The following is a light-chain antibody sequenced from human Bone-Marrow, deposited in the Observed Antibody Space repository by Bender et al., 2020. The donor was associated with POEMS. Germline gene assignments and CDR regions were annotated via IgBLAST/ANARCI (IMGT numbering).Light chain of an antibody. J-gene: IGLJ3*02. CDR1: SSDIGGYNF. V-gene: IGLV2-23*02. CDR3: CSYATTTTWA. Sequence: QSALTQPPSASGSLGQTITISCTGTSSDIGGYNFVSWYQQHPGKAPKLIIYEVSKRPSGVSDRFSGSKSRNTASLTISGLQPEDEADYHCCSYATTTTWAFGGGTKVTVL. CDR2: EVS.